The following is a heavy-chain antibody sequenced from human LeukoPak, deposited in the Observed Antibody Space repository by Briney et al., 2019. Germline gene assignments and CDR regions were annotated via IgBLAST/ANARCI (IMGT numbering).Heavy chain of an antibody. V-gene: IGHV3-23*01. J-gene: IGHJ6*02. D-gene: IGHD4-11*01. CDR2: ISGNGGST. Sequence: PGASLRLSCAASGFTFSSYAMSWVRQAPGKGLEWVSSISGNGGSTKYADSVKGWFTISRDNSKNTLYLQMNSLRAEDTAVYYCAKGLTVTMWGQGMDVWGQGTTVTVSS. CDR1: GFTFSSYA. CDR3: AKGLTVTMWGQGMDV.